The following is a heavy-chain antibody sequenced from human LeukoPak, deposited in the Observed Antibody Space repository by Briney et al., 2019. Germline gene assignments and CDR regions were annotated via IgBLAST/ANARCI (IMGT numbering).Heavy chain of an antibody. Sequence: SVKVSCKASGGTFSSYAISWVRQAPGQGLEWMGGIIPIFGTANYAQKFQGRVTITADESTSTAYMELSSLRSEDTAVYYCASKFYGSGSYPHYWGQGTLVTVSS. J-gene: IGHJ4*02. CDR1: GGTFSSYA. D-gene: IGHD3-10*01. V-gene: IGHV1-69*13. CDR2: IIPIFGTA. CDR3: ASKFYGSGSYPHY.